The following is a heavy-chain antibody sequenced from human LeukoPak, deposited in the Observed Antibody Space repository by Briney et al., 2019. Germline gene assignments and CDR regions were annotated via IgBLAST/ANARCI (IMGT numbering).Heavy chain of an antibody. J-gene: IGHJ4*02. Sequence: PGGSLRLSCAASGFTFSSYWMHWVRQAPGKGLVWVSRTNIDGSTSTYADSVQGRFSISRDNAKNTLYLQMNSLRAEDTAVYYCARAPMVRANVVDYWGQGTLVTVSS. CDR3: ARAPMVRANVVDY. V-gene: IGHV3-74*01. CDR2: TNIDGSTS. CDR1: GFTFSSYW. D-gene: IGHD4/OR15-4a*01.